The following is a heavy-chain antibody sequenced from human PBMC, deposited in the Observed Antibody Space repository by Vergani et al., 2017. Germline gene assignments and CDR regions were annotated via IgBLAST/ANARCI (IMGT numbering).Heavy chain of an antibody. V-gene: IGHV4-30-4*01. CDR2: FFYSGST. Sequence: QVQLQESGPGLVKPSQTLSLTCTVSGDSMNSDDFYWSWLRQPPGKGLEWIGNFFYSGSTCYNPSLKSRLTLSVALSKNLFSLKLNSVTAADSAVYYCARFRWHDIDYWGQGTLVTVSS. J-gene: IGHJ4*02. D-gene: IGHD1-1*01. CDR1: GDSMNSDDFY. CDR3: ARFRWHDIDY.